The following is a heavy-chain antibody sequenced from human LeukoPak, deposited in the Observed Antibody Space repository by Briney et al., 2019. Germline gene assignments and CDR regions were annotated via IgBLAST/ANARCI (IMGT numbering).Heavy chain of an antibody. CDR2: ISSSSSYI. CDR1: VFTFSSYS. Sequence: PGGSLRLSCAASVFTFSSYSMNWVRQAPGKGLEWVSSISSSSSYIYYADSVKGRFTISRDNAKNSLYLQMNSLRAEDTAVYYCARDKDYYDTSNWFDPWGQGTLVTVSS. CDR3: ARDKDYYDTSNWFDP. V-gene: IGHV3-21*01. J-gene: IGHJ5*02. D-gene: IGHD3-22*01.